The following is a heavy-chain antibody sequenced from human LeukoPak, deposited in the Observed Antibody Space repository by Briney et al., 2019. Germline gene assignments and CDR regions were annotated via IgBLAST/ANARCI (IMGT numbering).Heavy chain of an antibody. CDR1: GFTVSSNS. CDR2: IYSDNT. Sequence: GGSLRLSCTVSGFTVSSNSMSWVRQAPGKGLEWVSFIYSDNTHYSDSVKGRFTISRDNSKNTLYLQMNSLRAEDTALYYCARDLDEVTIDYWGQGTLVTVSS. CDR3: ARDLDEVTIDY. J-gene: IGHJ4*02. V-gene: IGHV3-53*01. D-gene: IGHD2-21*02.